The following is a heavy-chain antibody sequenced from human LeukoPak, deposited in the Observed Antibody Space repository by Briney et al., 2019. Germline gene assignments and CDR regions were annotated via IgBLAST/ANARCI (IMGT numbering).Heavy chain of an antibody. CDR3: ARPSRVRGQTASYYYGMDV. D-gene: IGHD3-10*01. J-gene: IGHJ6*02. CDR1: GYTFTSYG. CDR2: ISAYNGNT. Sequence: ASVKVSCKASGYTFTSYGISWVRQAPGQGLEWMGWISAYNGNTNYAQKLQGRVTMTTDTSTSTAYMELRSLRSDDTAVYYCARPSRVRGQTASYYYGMDVWGQGTTVTVSS. V-gene: IGHV1-18*01.